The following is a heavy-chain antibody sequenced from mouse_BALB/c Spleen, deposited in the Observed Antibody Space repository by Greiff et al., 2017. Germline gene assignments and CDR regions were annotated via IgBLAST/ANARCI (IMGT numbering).Heavy chain of an antibody. V-gene: IGHV5-6-5*01. Sequence: EVQVVESGGGLVKPGGSLKLSCAASGFTFSSYAMSWVRQTPEKRLEWVASISSGGSTYYPDSVKGRFTISRDNARNILYLQMSSLRSEDTAMYYCARERDYGSSCAMDYWGQGTSVTVSS. CDR3: ARERDYGSSCAMDY. J-gene: IGHJ4*01. CDR1: GFTFSSYA. CDR2: ISSGGST. D-gene: IGHD1-1*01.